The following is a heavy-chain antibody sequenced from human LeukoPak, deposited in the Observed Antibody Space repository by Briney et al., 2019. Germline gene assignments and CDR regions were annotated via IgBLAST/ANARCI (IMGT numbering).Heavy chain of an antibody. CDR1: GFSFSTYG. CDR2: IWYDGVRK. V-gene: IGHV3-33*01. Sequence: GGSLRLSCAASGFSFSTYGMHWVRQAPGKGLEWVGVIWYDGVRKYYADSVKGRFTISRDNAKNSLYLQMNSLRVDDTAVYYRARGFEASPNWFDPWGQGTLVTASS. J-gene: IGHJ5*02. CDR3: ARGFEASPNWFDP.